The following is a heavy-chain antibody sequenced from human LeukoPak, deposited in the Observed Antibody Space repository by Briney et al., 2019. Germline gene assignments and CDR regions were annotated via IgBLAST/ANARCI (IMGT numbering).Heavy chain of an antibody. CDR1: GFTFSSYG. V-gene: IGHV3-30*02. CDR3: AKDVYCSSTSCYEKWFDP. J-gene: IGHJ5*02. Sequence: GGSLRLSCAASGFTFSSYGMHWVRQAPGKGLKWVAFIRYDGSNKYYADSVKGRFTISRDNSKNTLYLQMNSLRAEDTAVYYCAKDVYCSSTSCYEKWFDPWGQGTLVTVSS. CDR2: IRYDGSNK. D-gene: IGHD2-2*01.